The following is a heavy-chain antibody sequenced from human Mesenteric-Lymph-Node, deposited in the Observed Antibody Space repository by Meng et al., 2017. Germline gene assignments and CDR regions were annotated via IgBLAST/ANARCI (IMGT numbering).Heavy chain of an antibody. J-gene: IGHJ6*02. V-gene: IGHV3-21*01. D-gene: IGHD6-13*01. Sequence: GESLKISCAASGFTFSSYSLIWVRQAPGKGLEWVSSISSSSSYIDYADSVKGRFTISRDNAKNSLYLQMNSLRAEDTAVYYCARSTAAGTLYYYYGMDVWGQGTTVTVSS. CDR1: GFTFSSYS. CDR3: ARSTAAGTLYYYYGMDV. CDR2: ISSSSSYI.